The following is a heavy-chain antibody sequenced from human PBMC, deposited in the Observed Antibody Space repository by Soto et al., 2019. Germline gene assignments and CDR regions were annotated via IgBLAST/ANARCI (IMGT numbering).Heavy chain of an antibody. D-gene: IGHD7-27*01. J-gene: IGHJ4*02. CDR1: GGSISSLY. CDR2: IYYSGST. Sequence: SETLSLTCTVSGGSISSLYWSWIRQPPGKGLEWIGYIYYSGSTDYDPSLKSRVTISVDTSKNQFSLKLSSVTAADTAVYYCARRWGTYFDFWGQGTLVTVSS. V-gene: IGHV4-59*11. CDR3: ARRWGTYFDF.